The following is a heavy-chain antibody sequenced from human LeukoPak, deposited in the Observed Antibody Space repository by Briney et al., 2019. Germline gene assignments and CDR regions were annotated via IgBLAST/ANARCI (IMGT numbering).Heavy chain of an antibody. V-gene: IGHV4-39*07. CDR2: IYYSGST. J-gene: IGHJ4*02. D-gene: IGHD2/OR15-2a*01. CDR3: ARELSMTGTFDY. CDR1: GGSISSSSYY. Sequence: SSETLSLTCTVSGGSISSSSYYWGWIRQPPGKGLEWIGSIYYSGSTYYNPSLKSRVTISVDTSKNQFSLELSSVTAADTAVYYCARELSMTGTFDYWGQGTLVTVSS.